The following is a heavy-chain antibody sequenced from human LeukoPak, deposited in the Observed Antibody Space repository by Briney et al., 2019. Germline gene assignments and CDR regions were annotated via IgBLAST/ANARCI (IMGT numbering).Heavy chain of an antibody. CDR1: GFIFTSYC. Sequence: GGSLSLLCAPCGFIFTSYCMGCARHPAGKGRGWVSDMSGSGESTDYADSVKGRFTISRDNSKNTLYLQMNSLRAEDTGVYYCAKYDSSGYYYVRAFDI. CDR2: MSGSGEST. CDR3: AKYDSSGYYYVRAFDI. J-gene: IGHJ3*02. V-gene: IGHV3-23*01. D-gene: IGHD3-22*01.